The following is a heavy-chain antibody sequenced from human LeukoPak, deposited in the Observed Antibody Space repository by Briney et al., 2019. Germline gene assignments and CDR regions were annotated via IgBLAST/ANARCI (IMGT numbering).Heavy chain of an antibody. CDR2: IYYSGTT. J-gene: IGHJ4*02. D-gene: IGHD3-22*01. CDR1: GDSVSSDSYY. CDR3: ARDSRGYYDSSGYFDH. V-gene: IGHV4-61*01. Sequence: SETLSLTCTVSGDSVSSDSYYWSWIRQPPGEGLEWIGYIYYSGTTKQNPSLKSRVTLSVDTSKNQLYLKLNSVTAADTAVYYCARDSRGYYDSSGYFDHWGQGTLVTVSS.